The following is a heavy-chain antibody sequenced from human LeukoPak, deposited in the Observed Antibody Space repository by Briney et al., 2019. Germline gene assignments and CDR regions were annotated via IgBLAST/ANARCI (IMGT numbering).Heavy chain of an antibody. CDR3: ARDLFVANWNLDY. J-gene: IGHJ4*02. CDR2: INPNSGGT. D-gene: IGHD1-1*01. CDR1: GYTFTGYY. V-gene: IGHV1-2*02. Sequence: ASVKVSCKASGYTFTGYYMHWVRQAPGQGLEWMGWINPNSGGTNYAQKFQGRVTMTRDTSISTAYMELSRLRSDDTAVYYCARDLFVANWNLDYWGQSTLVTVSS.